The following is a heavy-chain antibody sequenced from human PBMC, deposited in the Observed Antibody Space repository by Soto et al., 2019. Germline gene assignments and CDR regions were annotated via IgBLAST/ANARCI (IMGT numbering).Heavy chain of an antibody. V-gene: IGHV3-30-3*01. CDR2: ISYDGSNK. Sequence: QVQLVESGGGVVQPGRSLRLSCAASGFTFSSYAMHWVRQAPGKGLEWVAVISYDGSNKYYADSVKGRFTISRDNSKNTLYLQMNSLRDEDTAVYYCARDAGDCSGGSCYSGWDGYFQHWGQGTLVTVSS. D-gene: IGHD2-15*01. CDR1: GFTFSSYA. CDR3: ARDAGDCSGGSCYSGWDGYFQH. J-gene: IGHJ1*01.